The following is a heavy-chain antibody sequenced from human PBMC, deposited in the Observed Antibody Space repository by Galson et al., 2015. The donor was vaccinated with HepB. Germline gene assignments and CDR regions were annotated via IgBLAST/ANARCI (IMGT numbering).Heavy chain of an antibody. CDR3: ARGGYCSSGSCYGNWFDP. V-gene: IGHV1-69*13. CDR2: IIPLFGTS. D-gene: IGHD2-15*01. J-gene: IGHJ5*02. Sequence: SVKVSCKASGGPFKFYGISWIRQAPGQGLEWMGAIIPLFGTSNYAQKFQGRVTITADEITSTAYMNMSSLSSEDTAVYYCARGGYCSSGSCYGNWFDPWGQGTLIPVSS. CDR1: GGPFKFYG.